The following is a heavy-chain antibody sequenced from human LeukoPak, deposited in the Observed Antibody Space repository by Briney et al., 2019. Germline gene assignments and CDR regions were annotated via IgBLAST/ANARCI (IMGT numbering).Heavy chain of an antibody. CDR1: GFTFSSYS. CDR2: ISGSSYYI. Sequence: GGSLRLSCAASGFTFSSYSMNWVRQAPGKGLEWVSSISGSSYYIYYADSVKGRFTLSRDNSKNTLYLQMNSLRAEDTAVYYCARDPIAAAGSSGWFDPWGQGTLVTVSS. J-gene: IGHJ5*02. V-gene: IGHV3-21*01. D-gene: IGHD6-13*01. CDR3: ARDPIAAAGSSGWFDP.